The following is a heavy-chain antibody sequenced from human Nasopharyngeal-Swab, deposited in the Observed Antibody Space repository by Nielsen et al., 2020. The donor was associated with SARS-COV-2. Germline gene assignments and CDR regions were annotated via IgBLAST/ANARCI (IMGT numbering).Heavy chain of an antibody. V-gene: IGHV1-8*01. J-gene: IGHJ6*03. CDR1: GYTFTSYD. CDR3: ARLSNYDFWSGYYAYMDV. D-gene: IGHD3-3*01. CDR2: MNSNSGNT. Sequence: ASVKVSCKASGYTFTSYDINWVRQATGQGLEWMGWMNSNSGNTGYAQKFQGRVTMTRNTSISTAYMELSSLRSEDTAVYYCARLSNYDFWSGYYAYMDVWDKGTTVTVSS.